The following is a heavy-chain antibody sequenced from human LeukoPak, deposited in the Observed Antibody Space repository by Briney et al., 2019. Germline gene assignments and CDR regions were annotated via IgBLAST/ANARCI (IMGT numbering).Heavy chain of an antibody. Sequence: GASVKVSCKASGYTFTSYDINWVRQAPGQGLEWMGWMNPNSGNTGYAQKLQGRVTMTRNTSISTAYMELSSLRSEDTAVYYCASRDGYNVDYWGQGTLVTVSS. J-gene: IGHJ4*02. CDR3: ASRDGYNVDY. D-gene: IGHD5-24*01. V-gene: IGHV1-8*01. CDR2: MNPNSGNT. CDR1: GYTFTSYD.